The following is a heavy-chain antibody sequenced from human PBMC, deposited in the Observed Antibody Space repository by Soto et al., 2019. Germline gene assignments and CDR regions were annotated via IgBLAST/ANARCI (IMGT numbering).Heavy chain of an antibody. D-gene: IGHD3-22*01. CDR3: AKNYYDSSGYYNYPYYYGMDV. V-gene: IGHV3-30*18. CDR1: GVSFNNYG. CDR2: ISYDGSNK. J-gene: IGHJ6*02. Sequence: XGSLRLSCAASGVSFNNYGIHWVRQAPGKGLDWVAVISYDGSNKYYADSVKGRFTISRDNSKNTLYLQMNSLRAEDTAVYYCAKNYYDSSGYYNYPYYYGMDVWGQGTTVTVSS.